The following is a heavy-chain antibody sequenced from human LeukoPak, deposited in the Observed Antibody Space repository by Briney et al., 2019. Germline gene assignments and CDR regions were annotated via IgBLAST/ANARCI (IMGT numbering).Heavy chain of an antibody. J-gene: IGHJ4*02. CDR3: ARRGGAFDY. Sequence: SETLSLTCAVYGGSFSGYYWSWIRQPPGKGLEWIGEINHSGGTNYNPSLKSRVTISVDTSKNQFSLKLSSVTAADTAVYYCARRGGAFDYWGQGTLVTVSS. CDR2: INHSGGT. V-gene: IGHV4-34*01. CDR1: GGSFSGYY. D-gene: IGHD3-10*01.